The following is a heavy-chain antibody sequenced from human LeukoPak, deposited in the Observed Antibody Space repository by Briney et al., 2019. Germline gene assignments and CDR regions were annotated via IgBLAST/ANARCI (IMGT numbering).Heavy chain of an antibody. CDR1: AFIFSGHW. CDR2: IKEDGSER. CDR3: ARDLSWRLAYLYYYYYYGMDV. D-gene: IGHD5/OR15-5a*01. Sequence: PGGSLRLSCEGSAFIFSGHWMNWVRQTPGKGLEWVASIKEDGSERQYVDSVKGRFSISRDNTKGSLFLQLNSLRAEDTAVYYCARDLSWRLAYLYYYYYYGMDVWGQGATVTVSS. J-gene: IGHJ6*02. V-gene: IGHV3-7*01.